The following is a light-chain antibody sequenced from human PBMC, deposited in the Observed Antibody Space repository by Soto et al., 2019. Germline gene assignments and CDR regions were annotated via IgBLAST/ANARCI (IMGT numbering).Light chain of an antibody. V-gene: IGKV2-30*01. CDR2: KVY. CDR1: QSLVYSDGNTY. J-gene: IGKJ2*01. Sequence: DVVMTQSPLSLPVTLGQPASISCRSSQSLVYSDGNTYLNWLQQRPGQSPRRLIYKVYNRDSGVPDRFTGSVSGTDFTLKISRVEAEDVGVYYCMQGTHWTYTFGQGTKLEIK. CDR3: MQGTHWTYT.